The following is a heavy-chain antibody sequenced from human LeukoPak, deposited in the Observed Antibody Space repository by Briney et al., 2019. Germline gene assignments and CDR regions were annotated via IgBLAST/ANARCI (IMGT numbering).Heavy chain of an antibody. J-gene: IGHJ5*02. CDR2: ISSDGSVD. D-gene: IGHD1-26*01. Sequence: GGSLRLSCAASGFTFSSYNMHWVRQAPGKELEWVAVISSDGSVDYYADSVRGRFTVSRDNAKNRLYLQMNSLRVEDTAVYYCTREGLGPTFSAWFDPWGQGTLVIVSS. CDR1: GFTFSSYN. CDR3: TREGLGPTFSAWFDP. V-gene: IGHV3-30*03.